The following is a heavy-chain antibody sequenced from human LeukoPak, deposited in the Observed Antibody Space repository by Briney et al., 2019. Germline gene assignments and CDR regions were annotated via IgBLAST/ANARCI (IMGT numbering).Heavy chain of an antibody. J-gene: IGHJ4*02. Sequence: GGSLRISCAASGFTFSNYAMTWVRQAPGKGLEWISALSGSGGSAYYADSVKGRFTISRDNSKNTLYLQMNSLRAEDTAVYYCAKGRYESSGFNWAAWGQGTLVTVSS. CDR1: GFTFSNYA. CDR3: AKGRYESSGFNWAA. CDR2: LSGSGGSA. V-gene: IGHV3-23*01. D-gene: IGHD3-22*01.